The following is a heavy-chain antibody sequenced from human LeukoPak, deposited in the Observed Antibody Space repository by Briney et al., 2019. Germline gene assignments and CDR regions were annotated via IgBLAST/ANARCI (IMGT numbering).Heavy chain of an antibody. J-gene: IGHJ4*02. CDR1: GFTFDDFA. D-gene: IGHD5-12*01. Sequence: GGSLSLSCAAYGFTFDDFARHWVRQAQGKGLEWVYLISGDGGNTYYADSVKGPFTISRDNSKNSLYLQMNSLRTEDTALYYCAKERQWLRAFDYWGQGTLVTVSS. V-gene: IGHV3-43*02. CDR2: ISGDGGNT. CDR3: AKERQWLRAFDY.